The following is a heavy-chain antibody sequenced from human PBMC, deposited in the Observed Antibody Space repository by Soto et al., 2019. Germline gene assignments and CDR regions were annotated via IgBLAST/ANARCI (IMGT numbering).Heavy chain of an antibody. J-gene: IGHJ4*02. D-gene: IGHD6-13*01. CDR1: GFTLSSYW. CDR2: INSDGSST. Sequence: GGSLRLSCAASGFTLSSYWMHWVRQAPGKGLVWVSRINSDGSSTSYADFVKGRFTLSRDNSMNTLYLQMNSLTVEDTAVYYCAKDKGITAEKYYFDYWGQGILVTVSS. V-gene: IGHV3-74*01. CDR3: AKDKGITAEKYYFDY.